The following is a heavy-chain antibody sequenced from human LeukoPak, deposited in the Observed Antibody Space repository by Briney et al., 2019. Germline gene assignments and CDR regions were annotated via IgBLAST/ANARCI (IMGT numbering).Heavy chain of an antibody. CDR2: IYSDNT. Sequence: GGSLRLSCTVSGFTVSSNSMSWVRQAPGKGLEWVSFIYSDNTHYSDSVKGRFTISRDNSKNTLYLQMNSLRAEDTAVYYCATLGEGYYYGSGSYYYYYMDVWGKGTTVTISS. D-gene: IGHD3-10*01. V-gene: IGHV3-53*01. CDR1: GFTVSSNS. CDR3: ATLGEGYYYGSGSYYYYYMDV. J-gene: IGHJ6*03.